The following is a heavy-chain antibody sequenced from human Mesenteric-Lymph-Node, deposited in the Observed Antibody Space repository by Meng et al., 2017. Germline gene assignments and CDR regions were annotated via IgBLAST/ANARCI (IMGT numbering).Heavy chain of an antibody. Sequence: SETLSLTCTVSGYSISSGYYWGWIRQPPGKGLEWIGFMYYSGNTYYNPSLKSRVTISVDTSKNQFSLKLSSVTAADTAVYYCARTIAVSGEGDYFDSWGQGTLVTVSS. D-gene: IGHD6-19*01. CDR1: GYSISSGYY. J-gene: IGHJ4*02. CDR3: ARTIAVSGEGDYFDS. CDR2: MYYSGNT. V-gene: IGHV4-38-2*02.